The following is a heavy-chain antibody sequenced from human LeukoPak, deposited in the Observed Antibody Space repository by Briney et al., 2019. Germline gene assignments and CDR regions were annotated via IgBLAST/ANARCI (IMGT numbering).Heavy chain of an antibody. Sequence: GESLKISCKGSGYSFTSYWIGWVRQMPGKGLEWMGIICPGDSDTRYSPSFQGQVTISADKSISTAYLQWSSLKASDTAMYYCARHRLHCSGGSCYPPRFYYMDVWGKGTTVTVSS. CDR2: ICPGDSDT. D-gene: IGHD2-15*01. J-gene: IGHJ6*03. CDR1: GYSFTSYW. CDR3: ARHRLHCSGGSCYPPRFYYMDV. V-gene: IGHV5-51*01.